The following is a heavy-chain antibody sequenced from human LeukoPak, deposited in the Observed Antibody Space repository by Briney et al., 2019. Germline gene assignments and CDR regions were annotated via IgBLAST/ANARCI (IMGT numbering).Heavy chain of an antibody. CDR3: AKDPANGVGATLDY. J-gene: IGHJ4*02. CDR1: GFTFSSYA. D-gene: IGHD1-26*01. Sequence: GGSLRLSCAASGFTFSSYAMSWVRQAPGKGLEWVSAISGSGGSTYYADSMKGRFTISRDNSKNTLYLQMNSLRAEDTAVYYCAKDPANGVGATLDYWGQGTLVTVSS. V-gene: IGHV3-23*01. CDR2: ISGSGGST.